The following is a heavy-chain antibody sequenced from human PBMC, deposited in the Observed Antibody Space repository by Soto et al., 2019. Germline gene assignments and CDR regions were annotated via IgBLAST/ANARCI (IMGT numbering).Heavy chain of an antibody. J-gene: IGHJ6*03. CDR1: GFSFSDSA. V-gene: IGHV3-73*01. D-gene: IGHD2-15*01. CDR2: IRSKPNTDAT. Sequence: GGSLRVSCAASGFSFSDSAMHGVRQASGKGLEWVGRIRSKPNTDATAYAASVKGRFTISRDDSKNTAYLQMNSLKTEDTAVYYCTRHVDCSGGSCYSGYYYYMDVWGKGTTVTVSS. CDR3: TRHVDCSGGSCYSGYYYYMDV.